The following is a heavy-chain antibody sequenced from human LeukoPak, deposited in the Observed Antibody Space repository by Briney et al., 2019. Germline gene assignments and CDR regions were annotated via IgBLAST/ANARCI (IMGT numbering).Heavy chain of an antibody. J-gene: IGHJ6*02. CDR1: GGTFSSYA. D-gene: IGHD2-15*01. CDR2: IIPIFGIA. Sequence: SVKVSCKASGGTFSSYAISWVRQAPGQGLEWMGRIIPIFGIANYAQKFQGRVTITADKSTSTAYMELSSLRSEDTAVYYRARWKVAATDYYYYGMDVWGQGTTVTVSS. CDR3: ARWKVAATDYYYYGMDV. V-gene: IGHV1-69*04.